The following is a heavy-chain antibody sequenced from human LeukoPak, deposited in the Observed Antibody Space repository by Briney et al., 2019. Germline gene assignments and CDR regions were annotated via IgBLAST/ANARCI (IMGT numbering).Heavy chain of an antibody. Sequence: SETLSLTCSVSGGSITSGTYYWSWIRQPAGKGLEWIGRIYSTGSTNYNPSLKSRVTISADTSKNQFSLKLTSVTAADTAVYYCARDPFANWLGPWGQGTLVTVSS. CDR2: IYSTGST. CDR3: ARDPFANWLGP. J-gene: IGHJ5*02. V-gene: IGHV4-61*02. CDR1: GGSITSGTYY.